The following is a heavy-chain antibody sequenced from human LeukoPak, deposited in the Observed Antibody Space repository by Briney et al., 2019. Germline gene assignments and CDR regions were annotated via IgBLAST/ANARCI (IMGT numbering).Heavy chain of an antibody. CDR3: ARAPGSWSPDWFDP. V-gene: IGHV4-59*01. CDR2: IYYSGST. D-gene: IGHD2-15*01. J-gene: IGHJ5*02. Sequence: SETLSLTCTVSGGSISSYYWSWIRQPPGKGLEWIGYIYYSGSTNYNPSLKSRVTISVDTSKNQFSLKLSSVTAADTAVYYCARAPGSWSPDWFDPWGQGTLVTVSS. CDR1: GGSISSYY.